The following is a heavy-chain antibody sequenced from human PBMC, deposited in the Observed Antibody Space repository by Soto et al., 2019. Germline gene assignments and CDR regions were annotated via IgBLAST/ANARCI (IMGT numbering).Heavy chain of an antibody. D-gene: IGHD2-21*02. V-gene: IGHV3-74*01. CDR3: ARESGDWPLNWFDP. Sequence: VHLVESGGGLVQPGGSLRLSCAASGFNFINHWMHWVRQAPGKGLVWVSRITSDGKSKAYAESVKGRFAISRDNAKNTVYLQMNGLTVEDTAVYYCARESGDWPLNWFDPWGQGTLVTVSS. CDR1: GFNFINHW. J-gene: IGHJ5*02. CDR2: ITSDGKSK.